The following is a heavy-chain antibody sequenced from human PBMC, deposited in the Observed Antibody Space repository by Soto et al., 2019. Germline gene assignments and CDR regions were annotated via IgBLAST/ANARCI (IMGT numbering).Heavy chain of an antibody. J-gene: IGHJ6*02. CDR1: GFSCSSYW. CDR2: FNSDGSST. V-gene: IGHV3-74*03. D-gene: IGHD3-10*01. CDR3: AREALMVRGVIKYYYGRDG. Sequence: LRLSCAASGFSCSSYWMHWVRQAPGKGLVWVSRFNSDGSSTTYADSVTGRFTISRDSAKDAMYLQMNSLRAEDTAVYYCAREALMVRGVIKYYYGRDGWGQGSTGTV.